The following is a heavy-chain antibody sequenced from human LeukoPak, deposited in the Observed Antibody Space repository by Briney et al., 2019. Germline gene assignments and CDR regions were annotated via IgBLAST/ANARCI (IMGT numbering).Heavy chain of an antibody. CDR1: GGSISSGSYY. J-gene: IGHJ4*02. CDR2: IYTSGST. CDR3: AREGVNYDFWSGYKYYFDY. V-gene: IGHV4-61*02. D-gene: IGHD3-3*01. Sequence: PSQTLSLTCTVSGGSISSGSYYWSWIRQPAGKGLEWIGRIYTSGSTNYNPSLKSRVTISVDTSKNQFSLKLSSVTAADTAVYYCAREGVNYDFWSGYKYYFDYWGQGTLVTVSS.